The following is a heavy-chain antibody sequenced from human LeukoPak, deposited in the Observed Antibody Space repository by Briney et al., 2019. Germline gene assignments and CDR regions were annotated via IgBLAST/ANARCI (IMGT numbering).Heavy chain of an antibody. CDR3: RGYCSSTSCYGGYYYYGMDV. V-gene: IGHV4-34*01. D-gene: IGHD2-2*01. CDR2: INHSGST. J-gene: IGHJ6*02. Sequence: SETLSLTCAVYGGSFSGYYWSWIRRPPGKGLEWIGEINHSGSTNYNPSLKSRVTISVDTSKNQFSLKLSSVTAADTAVYYCRGYCSSTSCYGGYYYYGMDVWGQGTTVTVSS. CDR1: GGSFSGYY.